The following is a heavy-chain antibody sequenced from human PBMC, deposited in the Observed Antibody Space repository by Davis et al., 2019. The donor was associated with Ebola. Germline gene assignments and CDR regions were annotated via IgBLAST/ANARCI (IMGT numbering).Heavy chain of an antibody. CDR2: INAGNGNT. J-gene: IGHJ6*02. D-gene: IGHD1-1*01. V-gene: IGHV1-3*01. CDR1: GYTFTRYA. Sequence: ASVQVSCKASGYTFTRYAMHWVRQAPGQRLEWMGWINAGNGNTKYSQKFQGRVTITRDTSASTAYMELSSLRSEDTAVYYCARMKYRDGMDVWGQGTTVTVSS. CDR3: ARMKYRDGMDV.